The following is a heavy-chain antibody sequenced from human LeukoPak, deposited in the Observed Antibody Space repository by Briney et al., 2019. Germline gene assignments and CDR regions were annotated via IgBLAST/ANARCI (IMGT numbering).Heavy chain of an antibody. D-gene: IGHD2-2*01. J-gene: IGHJ5*02. V-gene: IGHV4-34*01. CDR3: ARAGIVVVRSDNWFDP. Sequence: SETLSLTCAVYGGSFSGYYWSWIRQPPGKGLEWIGEINHSGSTNYNPSLKSRVTISVDTSKNQCSLKMRSVTAADTAVYYCARAGIVVVRSDNWFDPWGQGTLVTVSS. CDR2: INHSGST. CDR1: GGSFSGYY.